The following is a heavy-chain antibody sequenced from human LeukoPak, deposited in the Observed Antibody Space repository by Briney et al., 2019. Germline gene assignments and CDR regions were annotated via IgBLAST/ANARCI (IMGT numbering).Heavy chain of an antibody. D-gene: IGHD1-14*01. CDR2: ISSSSSYI. V-gene: IGHV3-21*01. Sequence: GGSLRLSCAASGFTFSSYSMNWVRQAPGKGLEWVSSISSSSSYIYYADSVKGRFTISRDNAKNSLYLQMNSLRAEDTAVYYCARFRHPRTQANWFDPWGRGTLVTVSS. CDR1: GFTFSSYS. CDR3: ARFRHPRTQANWFDP. J-gene: IGHJ5*02.